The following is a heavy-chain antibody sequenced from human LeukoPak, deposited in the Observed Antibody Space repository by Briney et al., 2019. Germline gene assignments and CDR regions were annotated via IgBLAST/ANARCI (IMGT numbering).Heavy chain of an antibody. CDR3: ARGGFVFDI. D-gene: IGHD3-10*01. CDR2: ITTTDTTK. CDR1: GFTFSSYE. Sequence: GGSLRLSCAASGFTFSSYEMNWVRQGPGKGLEWISYITTTDTTKYYTDSVKGRFTISRDNAKNSLNLQMHSLRAEDTAVYYCARGGFVFDIWGQGTVVTVSS. V-gene: IGHV3-48*03. J-gene: IGHJ3*02.